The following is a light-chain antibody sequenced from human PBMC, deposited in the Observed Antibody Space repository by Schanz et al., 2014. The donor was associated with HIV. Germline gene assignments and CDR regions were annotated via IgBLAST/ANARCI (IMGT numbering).Light chain of an antibody. V-gene: IGKV3-20*01. J-gene: IGKJ2*01. CDR1: QRLSSSY. CDR3: QQYNNWPLYT. CDR2: ATS. Sequence: EIVLTQSPGSLSLSPGGRATLSCGASQRLSSSYLAWYQQKRDQPPRLVIYATSTRAAGIPDRFSGTGSGTDFTLTISSLEPEDFAVYYCQQYNNWPLYTFGQGTKLEIK.